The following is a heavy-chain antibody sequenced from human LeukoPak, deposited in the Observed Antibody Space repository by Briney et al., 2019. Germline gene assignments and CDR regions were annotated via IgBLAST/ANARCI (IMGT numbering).Heavy chain of an antibody. V-gene: IGHV3-30*04. Sequence: QSGGSLRLSCAASGFTFSSYAMHWVRQAPGKGLEWVAVISYDGSNKYYADSVKGRFTISRDNSKNTLYLQMNSLRAEDTAVYYCAKSAGPTHFDYWGQGTLVTVSS. D-gene: IGHD1-14*01. CDR3: AKSAGPTHFDY. CDR1: GFTFSSYA. J-gene: IGHJ4*02. CDR2: ISYDGSNK.